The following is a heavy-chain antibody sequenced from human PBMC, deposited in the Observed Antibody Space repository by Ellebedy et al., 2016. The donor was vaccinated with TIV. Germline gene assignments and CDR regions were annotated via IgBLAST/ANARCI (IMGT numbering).Heavy chain of an antibody. Sequence: GESLKISCKGSAYGFTIYWISWVRQMPGKGLEWMGRIDPIDSYASYSPSFQGHVTMSADKSINTAYLQWSSLKAAESAIYYCSRTRSGYDNFDYWGQGTLVTVSS. CDR3: SRTRSGYDNFDY. CDR1: AYGFTIYW. D-gene: IGHD5-12*01. J-gene: IGHJ4*02. V-gene: IGHV5-10-1*01. CDR2: IDPIDSYA.